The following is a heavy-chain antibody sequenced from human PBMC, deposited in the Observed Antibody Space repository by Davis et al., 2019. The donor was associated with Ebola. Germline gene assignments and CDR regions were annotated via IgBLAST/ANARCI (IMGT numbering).Heavy chain of an antibody. CDR2: IGTAGDT. CDR3: ASAHRVGDY. D-gene: IGHD1-26*01. J-gene: IGHJ4*02. Sequence: GESLKISCAASGFTFSSYDMHWVRQATGKGLEWVSAIGTAGDTYYPGSVKGRFTISRDNSKNTLYLQMNSLRAEDTAVYYCASAHRVGDYWGQGTLVTVSS. V-gene: IGHV3-13*01. CDR1: GFTFSSYD.